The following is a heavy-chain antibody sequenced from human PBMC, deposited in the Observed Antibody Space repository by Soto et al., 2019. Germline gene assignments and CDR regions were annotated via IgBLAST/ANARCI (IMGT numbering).Heavy chain of an antibody. Sequence: GGSLRLSCAASGFTFSSYGMHWVRQAPGKGLEWVAVIWYDGSNKYYADSVKGRFTISRDNSKNTLYLQMNSLRAEDTAVYYCARDAPYYYDSSGYSDAFDIWGQGTMVTVSS. V-gene: IGHV3-33*01. CDR1: GFTFSSYG. J-gene: IGHJ3*02. CDR2: IWYDGSNK. CDR3: ARDAPYYYDSSGYSDAFDI. D-gene: IGHD3-22*01.